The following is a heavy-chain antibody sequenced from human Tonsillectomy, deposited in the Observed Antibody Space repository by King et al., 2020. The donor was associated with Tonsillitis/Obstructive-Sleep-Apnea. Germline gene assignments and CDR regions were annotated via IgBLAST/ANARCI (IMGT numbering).Heavy chain of an antibody. CDR1: GFSFSDYY. D-gene: IGHD5/OR15-5a*01. V-gene: IGHV3-11*05. CDR2: ISSSGSFT. J-gene: IGHJ6*03. Sequence: VQLVESGGGLVRPGGSLRLSCAASGFSFSDYYMSWIRQAPGKGLEWVSYISSSGSFTNSEESVKCRFTISRDNATKSLYLQMNSLSGEDTAVYYCARHSTITTWGFYYYMDVWGKGTTVTVSS. CDR3: ARHSTITTWGFYYYMDV.